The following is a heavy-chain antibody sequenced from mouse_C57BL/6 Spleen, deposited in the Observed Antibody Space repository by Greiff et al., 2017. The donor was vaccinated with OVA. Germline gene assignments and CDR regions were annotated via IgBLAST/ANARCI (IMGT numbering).Heavy chain of an antibody. Sequence: EVKLMESGPGLVKPSQSLSLTCSVTGYSITSGYYWNWIRQFPGNKLEWMGYISYDGSNNYNPSLKNRISITRDTSKNQFFLKLNSVTTEDTATYYGARGDDYDYSWFAYWGQGTLVTVSA. V-gene: IGHV3-6*01. CDR1: GYSITSGYY. CDR3: ARGDDYDYSWFAY. J-gene: IGHJ3*01. CDR2: ISYDGSN. D-gene: IGHD2-4*01.